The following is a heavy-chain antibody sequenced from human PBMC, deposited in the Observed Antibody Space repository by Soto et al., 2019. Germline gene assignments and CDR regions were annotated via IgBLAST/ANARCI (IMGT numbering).Heavy chain of an antibody. D-gene: IGHD4-17*01. CDR3: ARDLGLDYGSAFDV. CDR1: GFTFGNYG. V-gene: IGHV3-33*01. CDR2: IWYDGSNK. J-gene: IGHJ3*01. Sequence: PGGSLILSCAASGFTFGNYGMHWVRQAPGKGLEWVALIWYDGSNKYYVDSVKGRFTISRDNFKNTLSLQMISLRADDTAVYYCARDLGLDYGSAFDVWGQGTVVTVSS.